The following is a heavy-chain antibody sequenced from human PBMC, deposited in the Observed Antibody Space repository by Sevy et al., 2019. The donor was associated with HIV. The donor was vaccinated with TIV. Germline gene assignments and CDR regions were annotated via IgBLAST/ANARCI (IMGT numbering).Heavy chain of an antibody. D-gene: IGHD3-10*01. CDR1: GFTFSNAW. J-gene: IGHJ5*02. CDR2: VYSGGTT. Sequence: GGSLRLSCAASGFTFSNAWMSWVRQAPGKGLEWVSVVYSGGTTYYADSVKGRFTISRDNSKNILYLQMNSLRAEDTAVYYCARHISFGELGSWFDPWGQGTLVTVSS. V-gene: IGHV3-66*04. CDR3: ARHISFGELGSWFDP.